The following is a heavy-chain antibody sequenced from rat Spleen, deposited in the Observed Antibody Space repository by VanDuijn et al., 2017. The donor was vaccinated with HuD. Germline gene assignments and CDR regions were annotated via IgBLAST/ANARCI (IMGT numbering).Heavy chain of an antibody. CDR3: ARQDTSGYSNWFTY. J-gene: IGHJ3*01. CDR2: ISSDGGRN. D-gene: IGHD4-3*01. Sequence: EVQLVESGGGLVQPGRSLKLSCTASGFTFSTFPMVWVRQAPKKGLEWVASISSDGGRNFYRDSVKGRFTISRDNAKSTLYLQMDSLRSEDTATYYCARQDTSGYSNWFTYWGQGTLVTVSS. V-gene: IGHV5-25*01. CDR1: GFTFSTFP.